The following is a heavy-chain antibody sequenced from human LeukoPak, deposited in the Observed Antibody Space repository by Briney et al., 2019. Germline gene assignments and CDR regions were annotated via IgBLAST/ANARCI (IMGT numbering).Heavy chain of an antibody. CDR3: ARDQAYDFWSGYYDYYYYGMDV. V-gene: IGHV3-30-3*01. CDR1: GFTFSSYA. J-gene: IGHJ6*02. D-gene: IGHD3-3*01. CDR2: ISYDGSNK. Sequence: PGGSLRLSCAASGFTFSSYAMHWVRQAPGKGLEWVAVISYDGSNKYYADSVKGRFTISRDNSKNTLYLQMNGLRAEDTAVYYCARDQAYDFWSGYYDYYYYGMDVWGQGTTVIVS.